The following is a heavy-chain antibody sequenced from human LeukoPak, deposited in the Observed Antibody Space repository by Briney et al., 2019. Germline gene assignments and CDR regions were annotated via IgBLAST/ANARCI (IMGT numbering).Heavy chain of an antibody. CDR3: AKERYYYDSSGYYPIFDY. J-gene: IGHJ4*02. Sequence: PGGSLRLSCAASGFTFTSYAMNWVRQAPGKGLEWVSGISASGGNTYYADSVKGRFTISRDNSKNTLYLQMNSLRAEDTAVYYCAKERYYYDSSGYYPIFDYWGQGTLVTVSS. CDR1: GFTFTSYA. CDR2: ISASGGNT. D-gene: IGHD3-22*01. V-gene: IGHV3-23*01.